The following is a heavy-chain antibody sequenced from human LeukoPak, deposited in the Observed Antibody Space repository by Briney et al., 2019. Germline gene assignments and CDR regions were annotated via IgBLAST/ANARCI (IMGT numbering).Heavy chain of an antibody. CDR1: GFTFRDCA. Sequence: GGSLRLSCAASGFTFRDCAMNWVRQAPGKGLEWVSAISGSGGYTYYADSVKGRFTISRDNSKNTLYLQMSSLRGEDTAVYYCVGSRYSFSHDYWGQGTLVIVSS. CDR3: VGSRYSFSHDY. D-gene: IGHD2-15*01. CDR2: ISGSGGYT. J-gene: IGHJ4*02. V-gene: IGHV3-23*01.